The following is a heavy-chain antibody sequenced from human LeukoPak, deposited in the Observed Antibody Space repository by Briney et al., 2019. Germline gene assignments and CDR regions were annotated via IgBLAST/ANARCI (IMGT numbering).Heavy chain of an antibody. Sequence: GGSLRLSCAASGFAFSSYWIHWARHLPGKGLVWVSRIKDGGTTTDYADSVKGRFTISRDYAKNALYLQMNSLRAEDTAVYYCTTIRPGYWGQGTLVTVSP. CDR1: GFAFSSYW. D-gene: IGHD5-12*01. V-gene: IGHV3-74*01. J-gene: IGHJ4*02. CDR3: TTIRPGY. CDR2: IKDGGTTT.